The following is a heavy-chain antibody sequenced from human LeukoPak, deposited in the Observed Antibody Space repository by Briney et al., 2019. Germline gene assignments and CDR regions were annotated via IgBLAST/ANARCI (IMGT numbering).Heavy chain of an antibody. Sequence: ASVKVSCKASGYTFTGYYIHWVRQAPGQGLEWMGWINPNSGGTNYAQKFQGRVTMTRDTSISTVYMELSRLRSDDTAVYYCARFGSKIQIRFLEWSLSLDIWGQGTMVTVS. V-gene: IGHV1-2*02. CDR1: GYTFTGYY. CDR3: ARFGSKIQIRFLEWSLSLDI. J-gene: IGHJ3*02. D-gene: IGHD3-3*01. CDR2: INPNSGGT.